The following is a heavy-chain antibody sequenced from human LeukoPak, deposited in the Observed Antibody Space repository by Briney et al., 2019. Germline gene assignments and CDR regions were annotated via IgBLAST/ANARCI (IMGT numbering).Heavy chain of an antibody. CDR2: IYYSGST. J-gene: IGHJ4*02. Sequence: PSETLSLTCTVSGGSISSYYWSWIRQPPGKGLEWIGYIYYSGSTNYNPSLKSRVTISVDTSKNQFSLKLSSVTAADTAVYYCARLSGDLFDYWGQGTLVTVSS. CDR3: ARLSGDLFDY. CDR1: GGSISSYY. V-gene: IGHV4-59*01. D-gene: IGHD3-3*01.